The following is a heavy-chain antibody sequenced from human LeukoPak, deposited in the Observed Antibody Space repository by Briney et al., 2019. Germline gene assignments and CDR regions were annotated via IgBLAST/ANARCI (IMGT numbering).Heavy chain of an antibody. J-gene: IGHJ6*02. V-gene: IGHV3-30-3*01. CDR3: ARVDASGSYFRCYYYGMDV. CDR1: GFTFSNYA. D-gene: IGHD3-10*01. CDR2: ISYDGSNK. Sequence: PGGSLRLSCADSGFTFSNYAMHWVRQAPGKGLEWVAVISYDGSNKYYADSVKGRFTISRDNSKNTLYLQMNSLRAEDTAVYYCARVDASGSYFRCYYYGMDVWGQGTTVTVSS.